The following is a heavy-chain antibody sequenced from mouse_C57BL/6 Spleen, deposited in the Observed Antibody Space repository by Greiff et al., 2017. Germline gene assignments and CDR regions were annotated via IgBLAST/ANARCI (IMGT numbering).Heavy chain of an antibody. V-gene: IGHV1-9*01. CDR1: GYTFTGYW. CDR3: ARGGITTVVAEGFDY. J-gene: IGHJ2*01. Sequence: QVQLKESGAELMKPGASVKLSCKATGYTFTGYWIEWVKQRPGHGLEWIGEILPGSGSTNYNEKFKGKATFTADTSSNTAYMKLSSLTTEDSAIYYGARGGITTVVAEGFDYWGQGTTLTVSS. CDR2: ILPGSGST. D-gene: IGHD1-1*01.